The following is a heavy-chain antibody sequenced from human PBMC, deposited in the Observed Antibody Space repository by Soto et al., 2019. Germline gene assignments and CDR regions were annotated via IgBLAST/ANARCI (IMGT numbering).Heavy chain of an antibody. CDR3: TRGPNYIWGSYRPFDY. V-gene: IGHV1-18*01. CDR1: GYTFTSYG. D-gene: IGHD3-16*02. J-gene: IGHJ4*02. Sequence: ASVKVSCKASGYTFTSYGISWVRQAPGQGLEWMGWISAYNGNTNYAQKLQGRVTMTTDTSTSTAYMELRSLSSATAADTAVYYCTRGPNYIWGSYRPFDYWGPGTLVTVSS. CDR2: ISAYNGNT.